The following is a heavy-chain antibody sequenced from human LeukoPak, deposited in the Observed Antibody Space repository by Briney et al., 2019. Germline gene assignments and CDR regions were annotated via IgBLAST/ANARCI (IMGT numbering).Heavy chain of an antibody. V-gene: IGHV3-7*01. CDR3: ARNDVAAAGDY. D-gene: IGHD6-13*01. CDR1: GFTFRNYW. CDR2: IKPDGSEK. Sequence: SGGSLRLSCEVSGFTFRNYWMTWVRQAPGRGLEWVANIKPDGSEKNYVDSVKGRFTISRDDAKNSLFLQMNSLRPEDTAVYFCARNDVAAAGDYWGQGTLVTVSS. J-gene: IGHJ4*02.